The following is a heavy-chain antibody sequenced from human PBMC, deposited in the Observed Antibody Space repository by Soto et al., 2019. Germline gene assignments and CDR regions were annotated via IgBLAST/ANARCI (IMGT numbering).Heavy chain of an antibody. J-gene: IGHJ4*02. V-gene: IGHV3-7*03. Sequence: PGGSLRLSCVTYGLTFTDYWMSWVRQAPGKGLEWVANIKQDESEKNYLDSVKGRFTISRDNARNSLYLQMNSLRAEDTAVYYCASDRFRGTYYLGGVTYFFEEWGQGAPVTVS. D-gene: IGHD1-26*01. CDR2: IKQDESEK. CDR3: ASDRFRGTYYLGGVTYFFEE. CDR1: GLTFTDYW.